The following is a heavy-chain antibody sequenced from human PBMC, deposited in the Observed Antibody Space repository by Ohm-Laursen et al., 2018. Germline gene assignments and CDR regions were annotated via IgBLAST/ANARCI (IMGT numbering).Heavy chain of an antibody. CDR3: ARDGSGWYSH. D-gene: IGHD6-19*01. CDR1: GESISGYY. CDR2: IYSSGNT. J-gene: IGHJ4*02. Sequence: SETLSLTCPVSGESISGYYWNWIRLPPGKGLEWIGRIYSSGNTIYNPSLKSRVTMSVDTSKNQFSLKLNSVTAADTAVYYCARDGSGWYSHWGQGTLVTVSS. V-gene: IGHV4-4*07.